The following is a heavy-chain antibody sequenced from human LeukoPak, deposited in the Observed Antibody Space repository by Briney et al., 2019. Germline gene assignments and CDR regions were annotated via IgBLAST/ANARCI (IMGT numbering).Heavy chain of an antibody. CDR1: GFTFNSYW. CDR3: AKDRGGFDY. V-gene: IGHV3-7*01. J-gene: IGHJ4*02. D-gene: IGHD3-16*01. CDR2: IKEDGNEK. Sequence: GGSLRLSCAVSGFTFNSYWLTWVRQAPGKGLEWVANIKEDGNEKYYVDSVKGRFTISRDSAKKSLFLQMNSPRAEDTAVYYCAKDRGGFDYWGQGTLVTVSS.